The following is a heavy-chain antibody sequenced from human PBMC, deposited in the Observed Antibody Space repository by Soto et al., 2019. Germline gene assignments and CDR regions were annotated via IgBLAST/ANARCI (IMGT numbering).Heavy chain of an antibody. J-gene: IGHJ6*02. V-gene: IGHV3-30*18. CDR2: ISYDGSNK. CDR1: GFTFSSYG. Sequence: QVQLVESGGGVVQPGRSLRLSCAASGFTFSSYGMHWVRQAPGKGLEWVAVISYDGSNKYYADSVKGRFTISRDNSKNTMYLQMNSLRAEDTAVYYCAKDLLGPGRAYSMGVWGQLTTVTVSS. CDR3: AKDLLGPGRAYSMGV. D-gene: IGHD7-27*01.